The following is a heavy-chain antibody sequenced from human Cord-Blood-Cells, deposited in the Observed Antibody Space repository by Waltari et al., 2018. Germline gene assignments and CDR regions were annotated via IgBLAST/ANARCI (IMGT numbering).Heavy chain of an antibody. CDR1: SSYA. CDR2: IIPIFGTA. Sequence: SSYAISWVRQAPGQGLEWMGGIIPIFGTANYAQKFQGRVTITADESTSTAYMELSSLRSEDTAVYYCARGGIQINYYYYGMDVWGQGTTVTVS. D-gene: IGHD3-16*01. J-gene: IGHJ6*02. CDR3: ARGGIQINYYYYGMDV. V-gene: IGHV1-69*01.